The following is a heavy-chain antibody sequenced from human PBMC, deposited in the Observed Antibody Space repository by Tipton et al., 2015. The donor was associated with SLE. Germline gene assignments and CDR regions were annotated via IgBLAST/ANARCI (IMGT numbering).Heavy chain of an antibody. J-gene: IGHJ3*02. Sequence: TLSLTCTVSGGSISTGVYHWTWIRQPAGKGLEWIGRIYASGYTDYNPSLMSRVTMSVDTSKNQFSLNLTSVTAADTAVYFCATSGGDLAFDIWGQGTLVTVSS. V-gene: IGHV4-61*02. CDR3: ATSGGDLAFDI. CDR2: IYASGYT. D-gene: IGHD3-16*01. CDR1: GGSISTGVYH.